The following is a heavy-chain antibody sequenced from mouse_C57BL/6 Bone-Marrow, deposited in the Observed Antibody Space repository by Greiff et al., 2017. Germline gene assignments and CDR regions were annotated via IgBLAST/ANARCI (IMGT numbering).Heavy chain of an antibody. D-gene: IGHD2-2*01. V-gene: IGHV1-81*01. CDR2: IYPRSGNT. CDR1: GYTFTSYG. CDR3: ARAFGYGTWFAY. Sequence: QVQLQQSGAELARPGASVKLSCKASGYTFTSYGISWVKQRTGQGLEWIGEIYPRSGNTYFNEKFKGKATLNADQSFSTTTLELRSLTSEDSAVYFCARAFGYGTWFAYWGQGTLVTVSA. J-gene: IGHJ3*01.